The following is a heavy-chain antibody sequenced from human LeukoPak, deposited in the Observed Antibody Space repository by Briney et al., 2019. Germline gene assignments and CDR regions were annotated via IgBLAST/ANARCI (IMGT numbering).Heavy chain of an antibody. D-gene: IGHD2-15*01. CDR1: GFTLSNYS. CDR3: ARDGGAVAAKSDY. CDR2: ISSSSSNI. Sequence: PGGSLRLSCAASGFTLSNYSMIWVRQAPGKGLEWVSSISSSSSNIYYADSVKGRFTISRDNAKNSLYLQMNSLRAEDTAVYYCARDGGAVAAKSDYWGQGTLVTVSS. V-gene: IGHV3-21*01. J-gene: IGHJ4*02.